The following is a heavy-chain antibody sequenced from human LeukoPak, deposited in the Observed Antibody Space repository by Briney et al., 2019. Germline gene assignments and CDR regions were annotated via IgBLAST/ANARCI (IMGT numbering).Heavy chain of an antibody. D-gene: IGHD3-22*01. CDR2: IRSKAYGGTT. CDR1: GFTFGDYA. CDR3: TRDPDSSGYYTNYYYYGMDV. J-gene: IGHJ6*02. Sequence: GGSLRLSCTASGFTFGDYAMSWVRQAPGKGLEWVGFIRSKAYGGTTEYAASVKGRFTISRDDSKSIAYLQMNSLKTEDTAVYYCTRDPDSSGYYTNYYYYGMDVWGQGTTVTVSS. V-gene: IGHV3-49*04.